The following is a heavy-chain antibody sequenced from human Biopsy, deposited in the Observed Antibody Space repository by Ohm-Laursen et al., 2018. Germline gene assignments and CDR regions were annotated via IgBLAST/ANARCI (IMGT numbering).Heavy chain of an antibody. V-gene: IGHV3-53*01. CDR3: ARGPGKLWSGYYT. J-gene: IGHJ5*02. D-gene: IGHD3-3*01. CDR1: GFTVSDNH. CDR2: IYSDGNT. Sequence: SLRLSCAAPGFTVSDNHISWIRQAPGKGLQWVSLIYSDGNTYYADSVKSRFTISRDIPRNTLYLQMNSLRAEDTAVYYCARGPGKLWSGYYTWGQGSLVSVSS.